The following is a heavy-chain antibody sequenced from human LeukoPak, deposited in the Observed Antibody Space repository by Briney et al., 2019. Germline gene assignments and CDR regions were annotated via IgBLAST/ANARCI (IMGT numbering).Heavy chain of an antibody. CDR1: GFTFSSYG. J-gene: IGHJ4*02. Sequence: GGSLRLSCAASGFTFSSYGMHWVRQAPGKGLEWVAFIRYDGSNKYYADSVKGRFTISRDNSKNTLYLQMNSLRAEDTAVYYCAKDLYYYGSGSYWAAGYFDYWGQGTLVTVSS. CDR2: IRYDGSNK. D-gene: IGHD3-10*01. V-gene: IGHV3-30*02. CDR3: AKDLYYYGSGSYWAAGYFDY.